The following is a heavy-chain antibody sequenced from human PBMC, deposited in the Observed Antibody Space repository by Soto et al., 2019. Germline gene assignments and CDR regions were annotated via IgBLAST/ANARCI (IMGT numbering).Heavy chain of an antibody. Sequence: PGGSLRLSCTDSGFTFADYTMSWVRQAPGKGLEWVGLIRSEANGGTTHYAASVHGGFIISRDDSRGIAFLQMNNLKSEDTAVYYCTRVGKFDYWGQGTLVTVSS. V-gene: IGHV3-49*04. CDR3: TRVGKFDY. CDR2: IRSEANGGTT. CDR1: GFTFADYT. D-gene: IGHD1-26*01. J-gene: IGHJ4*02.